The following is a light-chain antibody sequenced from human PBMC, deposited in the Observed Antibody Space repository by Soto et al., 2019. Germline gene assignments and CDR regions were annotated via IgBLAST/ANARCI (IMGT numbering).Light chain of an antibody. Sequence: SVLTQSPSESGTPAQRVTISCSGSASTIGRNYVYWYQQLPGTAPKLLIYRNSQRPSGVPDRFSGSKSGTSASLAISGLRSEYEADYYCAAWDDNLSGFYVFGDGTKVTVL. J-gene: IGLJ1*01. CDR2: RNS. V-gene: IGLV1-47*01. CDR3: AAWDDNLSGFYV. CDR1: ASTIGRNY.